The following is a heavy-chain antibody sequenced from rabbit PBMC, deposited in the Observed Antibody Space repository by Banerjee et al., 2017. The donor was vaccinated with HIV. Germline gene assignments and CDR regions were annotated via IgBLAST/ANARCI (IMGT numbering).Heavy chain of an antibody. D-gene: IGHD4-2*01. V-gene: IGHV1S45*01. CDR1: GFSFSNKYV. CDR3: ARDAGYAGSNL. J-gene: IGHJ4*01. Sequence: QQQLEESGGGLVKPEGSLTLSCTASGFSFSNKYVMCWVRQAPGKGLEWIACIDTSYGNTAYASWAKGRFTISKTSSTSVTLQMTSLTAADTATYFCARDAGYAGSNLWGPGTLVTVS. CDR2: IDTSYGNT.